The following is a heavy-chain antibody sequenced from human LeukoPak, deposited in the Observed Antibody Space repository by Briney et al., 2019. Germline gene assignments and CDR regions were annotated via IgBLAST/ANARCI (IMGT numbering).Heavy chain of an antibody. Sequence: SETLSLTCTVSGGSISSYYCSWIRQPPGKGLEWIGYIYSSGSTSYNPSLNSRVTMSLDTSKSHFSLMLRSVTAADTAVYYCAIRNSYGSGSYYHWGQGTLVTVSP. CDR3: AIRNSYGSGSYYH. J-gene: IGHJ5*02. CDR2: IYSSGST. D-gene: IGHD3-10*01. CDR1: GGSISSYY. V-gene: IGHV4-59*01.